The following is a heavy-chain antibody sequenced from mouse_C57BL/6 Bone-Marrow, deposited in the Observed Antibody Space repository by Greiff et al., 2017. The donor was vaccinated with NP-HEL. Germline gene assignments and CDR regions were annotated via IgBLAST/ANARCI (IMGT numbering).Heavy chain of an antibody. J-gene: IGHJ2*01. CDR3: ARGSFYPDYFDY. V-gene: IGHV1-80*01. CDR2: IYPGDGDT. Sequence: QVQLQQSGAELVKPGASVKISCKASGYAFSSYWMNWVKQRPGKGLEWIGQIYPGDGDTNYNGKFKGKATLTADKSSSTAYMQLSSLTSEDSAVYCCARGSFYPDYFDYWGQGTTLTVSS. CDR1: GYAFSSYW. D-gene: IGHD2-3*01.